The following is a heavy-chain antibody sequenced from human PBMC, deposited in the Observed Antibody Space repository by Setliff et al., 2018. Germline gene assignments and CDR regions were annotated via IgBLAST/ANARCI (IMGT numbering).Heavy chain of an antibody. CDR2: ISGSGGST. Sequence: ASETLSLTCTVSGGSISSSSYYWGWIRQPPGKGLEWVSAISGSGGSTYYADSVKGRFTISRDNSKNTLYLQMNSLRAEDTAVYYCAKYTRVVTTTCFDYWGQGTLVTVSS. CDR3: AKYTRVVTTTCFDY. V-gene: IGHV3-23*01. CDR1: GGSISSSSYY. D-gene: IGHD2-15*01. J-gene: IGHJ4*02.